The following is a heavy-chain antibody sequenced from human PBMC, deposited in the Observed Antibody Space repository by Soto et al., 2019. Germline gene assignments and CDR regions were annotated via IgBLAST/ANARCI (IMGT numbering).Heavy chain of an antibody. CDR1: GGTFSSYA. J-gene: IGHJ6*02. D-gene: IGHD5-18*01. Sequence: ASVKVSCKASGGTFSSYAISWVRQAPGQGLEWMGGIIPIFGTANYAQKFQGRVTITADESTSTAYMELSSLRSEDTAVYYCASLYSYGLEGYYYGMDVWGQGTTVTVSS. CDR3: ASLYSYGLEGYYYGMDV. V-gene: IGHV1-69*13. CDR2: IIPIFGTA.